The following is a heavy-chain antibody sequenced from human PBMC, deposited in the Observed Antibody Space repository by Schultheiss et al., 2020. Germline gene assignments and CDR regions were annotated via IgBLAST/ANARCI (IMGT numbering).Heavy chain of an antibody. CDR1: GFTFSSYS. CDR2: ISSSSSYI. CDR3: ARGGSPEYSGYDIFDY. J-gene: IGHJ4*02. D-gene: IGHD5-12*01. Sequence: GGSLRLSCAASGFTFSSYSMNWVRQAPGKGLEWVSSISSSSSYIYYADSVKGRFTISRDNAKNSLYLQTNSLRAEDTAVYYCARGGSPEYSGYDIFDYWGQGTLVTVSS. V-gene: IGHV3-21*01.